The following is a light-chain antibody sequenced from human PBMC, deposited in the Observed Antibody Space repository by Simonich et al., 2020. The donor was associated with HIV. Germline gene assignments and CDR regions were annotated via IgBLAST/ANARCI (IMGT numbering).Light chain of an antibody. CDR1: QSVLYSSNNKNY. V-gene: IGKV4-1*01. CDR3: QQYYSTPLT. CDR2: WAS. J-gene: IGKJ3*01. Sequence: DIVMTQSPDSLAVSLGERATINCKSNQSVLYSSNNKNYLAWYQQKPGQPPKLLIYWASTRESGVPGRFRGSGSGTDFTLTISSLQAEDVAVYYCQQYYSTPLTFGPGTKVDIK.